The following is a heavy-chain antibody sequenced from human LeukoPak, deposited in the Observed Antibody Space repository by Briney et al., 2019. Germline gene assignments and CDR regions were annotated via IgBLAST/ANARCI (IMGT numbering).Heavy chain of an antibody. CDR3: AKSVGDGDKIYYYFYYMDV. J-gene: IGHJ6*03. CDR2: ISGGGGST. CDR1: QFPFTSYS. D-gene: IGHD5-24*01. Sequence: HTGGSLRLSCAASQFPFTSYSMTWVRQAPGEGLEWVSAISGGGGSTFYADSVKGRFTISRDNIRKVVFLQMNSLRAEDTAVYYCAKSVGDGDKIYYYFYYMDVWGKGTTVTVS. V-gene: IGHV3-23*01.